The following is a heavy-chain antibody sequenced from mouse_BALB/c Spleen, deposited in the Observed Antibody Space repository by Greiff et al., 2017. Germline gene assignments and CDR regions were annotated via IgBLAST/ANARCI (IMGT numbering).Heavy chain of an antibody. J-gene: IGHJ4*01. D-gene: IGHD1-1*01. CDR1: GFTFSSYA. Sequence: EVKLVESGGGLVKPGGSLKLSCAASGFTFSSYAMSWVRQTPEKRLEWVASISSGGSTYYPDSVKGRFTISRDNARNILYLQMSSLRSEDTAMYYCARDYYGPMDYWGQGTSVTVSS. V-gene: IGHV5-6-5*01. CDR2: ISSGGST. CDR3: ARDYYGPMDY.